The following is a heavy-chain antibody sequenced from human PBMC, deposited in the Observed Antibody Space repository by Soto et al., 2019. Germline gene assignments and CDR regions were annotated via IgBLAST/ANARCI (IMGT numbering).Heavy chain of an antibody. CDR1: SGSISSSNW. Sequence: QVQLQESGPGLVKPSGTLSLTCAVSSGSISSSNWWSWVRQPPGKGLEWIGEIYHSGTTNYNPSLKSRVTISVDKSKNQFSLKLSSVTAADTAVYYCARHARDCGSTSCYVRVFDYWGQGTLVTVSS. D-gene: IGHD2-2*01. V-gene: IGHV4-4*02. J-gene: IGHJ4*02. CDR3: ARHARDCGSTSCYVRVFDY. CDR2: IYHSGTT.